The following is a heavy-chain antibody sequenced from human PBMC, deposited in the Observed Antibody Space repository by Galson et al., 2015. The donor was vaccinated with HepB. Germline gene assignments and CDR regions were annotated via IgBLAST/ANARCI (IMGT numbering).Heavy chain of an antibody. V-gene: IGHV1-18*01. J-gene: IGHJ4*02. D-gene: IGHD2-15*01. CDR2: ISAYNGNT. CDR3: ARDSPYCSGGSCYSSAGRTDY. CDR1: GYTFTSYG. Sequence: SVKVSCKASGYTFTSYGISWVRQAPGQGLEWMGWISAYNGNTNYAQKLQGRVTMTTDTSTSTAYMELRSLRSDDTAVYYCARDSPYCSGGSCYSSAGRTDYWGQGTLVTVPS.